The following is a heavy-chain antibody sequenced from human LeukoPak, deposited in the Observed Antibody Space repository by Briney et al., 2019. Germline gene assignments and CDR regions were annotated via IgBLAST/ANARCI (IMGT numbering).Heavy chain of an antibody. D-gene: IGHD6-6*01. J-gene: IGHJ4*02. V-gene: IGHV5-51*01. CDR3: ARLQLTEYSSSSDFDY. CDR1: GYSFTSYW. CDR2: IYPGDSDT. Sequence: GESLKISCKTSGYSFTSYWIGWVCQMPGKGLEWMGIIYPGDSDTRYSPSFQGQVTISADKSISTAYLQWSSLKASDTAMYYCARLQLTEYSSSSDFDYWGQGTLVTVSS.